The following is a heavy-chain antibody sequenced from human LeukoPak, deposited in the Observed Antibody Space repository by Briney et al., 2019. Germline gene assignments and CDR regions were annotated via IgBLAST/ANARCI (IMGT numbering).Heavy chain of an antibody. CDR2: IYTSGST. CDR3: VRTYCGGGNCYHFDY. Sequence: PSETLSLTCTVSGGSISNYYWIWIRQPAGKGLEWIGRIYTSGSTDYNPSLESRVSMSLDTSKNQIMLKLNSVTAADTAVYYCVRTYCGGGNCYHFDYWGQGTLVTVSS. CDR1: GGSISNYY. D-gene: IGHD2-15*01. V-gene: IGHV4-4*07. J-gene: IGHJ4*02.